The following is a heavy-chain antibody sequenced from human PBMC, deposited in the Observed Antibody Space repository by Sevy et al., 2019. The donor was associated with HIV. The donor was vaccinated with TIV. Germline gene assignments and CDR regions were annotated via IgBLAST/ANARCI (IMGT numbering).Heavy chain of an antibody. CDR1: GGSINSDH. CDR3: ARRNDFDI. Sequence: SETLSLTCTVSGGSINSDHWNWIRQPPGKGLEWIGYVYYTGGTNYNPSLKNRVTISVDRTKNQFSLKLTSVTAVDTAVYYCARRNDFDIGGQGTMVTVSS. J-gene: IGHJ3*02. V-gene: IGHV4-59*08. CDR2: VYYTGGT.